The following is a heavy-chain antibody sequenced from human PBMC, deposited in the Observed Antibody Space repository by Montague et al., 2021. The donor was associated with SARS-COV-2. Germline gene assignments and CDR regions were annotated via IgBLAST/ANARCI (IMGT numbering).Heavy chain of an antibody. V-gene: IGHV3-9*01. CDR3: AKLPSRDGYNLRDY. Sequence: SLRFSCAASGFTFDDYAMHWVRQAPGKGLEWVSGISWNSGSIGYADSVKGRFTISRDNAKNSLYLQMNSLRAEDTASYYCAKLPSRDGYNLRDYWGQGTLVTVSS. CDR2: ISWNSGSI. D-gene: IGHD5-24*01. J-gene: IGHJ4*02. CDR1: GFTFDDYA.